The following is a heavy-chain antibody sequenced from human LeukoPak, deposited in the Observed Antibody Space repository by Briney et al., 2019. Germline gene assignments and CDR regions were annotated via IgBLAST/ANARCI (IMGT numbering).Heavy chain of an antibody. CDR2: IKQDGSEI. D-gene: IGHD7-27*01. Sequence: GGSLRLSCAASGFTFTNYWMSWVRQAPGKELEWVANIKQDGSEIYYVGSVKGRFTISRDNAKNSLYLQMNSLRAEDTAVYYCVRDKLAGASRLDYWGQGTLLTVSS. V-gene: IGHV3-7*03. J-gene: IGHJ4*02. CDR1: GFTFTNYW. CDR3: VRDKLAGASRLDY.